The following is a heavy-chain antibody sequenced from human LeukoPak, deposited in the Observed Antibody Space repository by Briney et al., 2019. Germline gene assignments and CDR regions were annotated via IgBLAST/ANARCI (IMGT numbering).Heavy chain of an antibody. CDR1: GFTFTSSA. CDR3: AAGLAAAAGLYFDY. CDR2: IVVGSGNT. D-gene: IGHD6-13*01. J-gene: IGHJ4*02. Sequence: ASVKVSCKASGFTFTSSAMQWVRQARGQRLEWIGWIVVGSGNTNYAQKFQGRVTITRDMSTSTAYMELSSLRSEDTAVYYCAAGLAAAAGLYFDYWGQGTLVTVSS. V-gene: IGHV1-58*02.